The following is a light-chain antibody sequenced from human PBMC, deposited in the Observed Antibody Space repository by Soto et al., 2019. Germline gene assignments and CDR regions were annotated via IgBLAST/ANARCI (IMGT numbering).Light chain of an antibody. CDR3: CSYAGTYSYV. CDR1: SSDVNDYKF. V-gene: IGLV2-11*01. J-gene: IGLJ1*01. Sequence: QSALTQPRSVSGSPGQSVTISCTGTSSDVNDYKFVSWYQQHPGKAPKLMIFDVSERPSGVPDRFSASKSGNTASLSISGLQAEDEAGYYCCSYAGTYSYVLGSGTKVTVL. CDR2: DVS.